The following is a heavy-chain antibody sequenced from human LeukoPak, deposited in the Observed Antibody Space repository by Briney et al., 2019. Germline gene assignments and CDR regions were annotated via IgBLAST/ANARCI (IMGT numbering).Heavy chain of an antibody. CDR2: IYSDNT. J-gene: IGHJ6*03. Sequence: GGSLRLSCTVSGFTVSTNSMSWVRQAPGKGLEWVSFIYSDNTHYSDSVKGRFTISRDNSKNTLYLQMNSLRAEDTAVYYCARYCSGGSCYSGIDYYYFMDVWGKGTTVTVSS. CDR3: ARYCSGGSCYSGIDYYYFMDV. V-gene: IGHV3-53*01. CDR1: GFTVSTNS. D-gene: IGHD2-15*01.